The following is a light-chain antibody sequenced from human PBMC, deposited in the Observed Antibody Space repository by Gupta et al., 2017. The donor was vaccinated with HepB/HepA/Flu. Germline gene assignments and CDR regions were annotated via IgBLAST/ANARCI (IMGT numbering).Light chain of an antibody. Sequence: QPVLPQPPSASAPPGQRVTISCSGISSNLGTNSVTWYQQHPGTAPKLLINRSDLRHSGGPARCSCSTSGTAASQAISGLQSEDDDDYYCATWDDSLKSQVFGGGTKLTVL. CDR1: SSNLGTNS. J-gene: IGLJ3*02. V-gene: IGLV1-44*01. CDR3: ATWDDSLKSQV. CDR2: RSD.